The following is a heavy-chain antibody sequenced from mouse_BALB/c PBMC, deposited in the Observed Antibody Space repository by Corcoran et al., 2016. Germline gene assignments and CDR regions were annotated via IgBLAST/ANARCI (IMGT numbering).Heavy chain of an antibody. CDR2: IFPGSGNT. J-gene: IGHJ1*01. Sequence: QVQLQQSGPELVKPGASVKISCKASGYSFTSYYIHWVKQRPGQGLEWIGWIFPGSGNTKYNEKFKGKATLTADTSSSTAYMQLSSLTSEDSAVYFCARFYGSSYFKYFDVWGAVTTVTVSS. CDR3: ARFYGSSYFKYFDV. D-gene: IGHD1-1*01. CDR1: GYSFTSYY. V-gene: IGHV1-66*01.